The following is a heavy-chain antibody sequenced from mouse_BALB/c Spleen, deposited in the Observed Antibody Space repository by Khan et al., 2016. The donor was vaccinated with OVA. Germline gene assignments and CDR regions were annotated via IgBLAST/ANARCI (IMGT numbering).Heavy chain of an antibody. J-gene: IGHJ2*01. CDR3: ARRGYWGLGYVDY. V-gene: IGHV1-55*01. D-gene: IGHD3-1*01. Sequence: QVQLQQSGTELVKPGTSVKLSCKASGYNFTSYWINWVKLRPGQGLEWIGNIYPGSGSTNYNEKFKSKATLTVDTSSSTADMQLSSLASEDSALYYCARRGYWGLGYVDYWGQGTTLTVSS. CDR2: IYPGSGST. CDR1: GYNFTSYW.